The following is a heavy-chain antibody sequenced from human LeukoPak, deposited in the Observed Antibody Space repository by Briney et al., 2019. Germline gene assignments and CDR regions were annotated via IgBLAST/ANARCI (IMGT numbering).Heavy chain of an antibody. V-gene: IGHV3-74*01. Sequence: GGSLRLSCAASGFTFTHYWMHWVRQVPGKGLVWVSRINPDGTTINYADSVRGRFAISRDNAKNTLYLEMNGLRPGDTAVYYCARFRAGAGDFWGQGTLVSVSS. CDR2: INPDGTTI. CDR1: GFTFTHYW. J-gene: IGHJ4*02. D-gene: IGHD4/OR15-4a*01. CDR3: ARFRAGAGDF.